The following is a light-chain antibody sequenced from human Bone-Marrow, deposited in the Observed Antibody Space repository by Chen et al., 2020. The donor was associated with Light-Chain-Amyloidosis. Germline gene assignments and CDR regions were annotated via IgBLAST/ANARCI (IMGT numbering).Light chain of an antibody. CDR2: DDS. CDR3: QVWDRSSDRPV. Sequence: SYVLTQPSSLAGAPGQTATNACGGNNIGSTSVHWYQQTPGQAPLLVVYDDSDRPSGIPERLSGSNSGNTATLTISRVEAGDEADYYCQVWDRSSDRPVFGGGTKLTVL. V-gene: IGLV3-21*02. CDR1: NIGSTS. J-gene: IGLJ3*02.